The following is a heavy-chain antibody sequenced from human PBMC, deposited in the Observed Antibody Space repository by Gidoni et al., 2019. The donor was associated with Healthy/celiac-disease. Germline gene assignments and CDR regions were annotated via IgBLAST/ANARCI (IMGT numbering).Heavy chain of an antibody. J-gene: IGHJ6*02. CDR3: ARDLGGKYYYGMDV. CDR2: ISYDGSNK. V-gene: IGHV3-30-3*01. CDR1: GFTFSSYA. D-gene: IGHD1-26*01. Sequence: QVQLVESGGGVVQPGRSLRLSCAASGFTFSSYAMHWVRQAPGKGLEWVAVISYDGSNKYYADSVKGRFTISRDNSKNPLYLQMNSLRAEDTAVYYCARDLGGKYYYGMDVWGQGTTVTVSS.